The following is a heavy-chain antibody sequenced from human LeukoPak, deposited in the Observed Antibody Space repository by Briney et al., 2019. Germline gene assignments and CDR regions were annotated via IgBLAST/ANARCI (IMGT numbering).Heavy chain of an antibody. J-gene: IGHJ5*02. V-gene: IGHV4-30-2*01. Sequence: SETLSLTCAVSGDSITRGGYSWSWIRQPPGKGLEWIGYIYHGGSAYYNPSLKGRLTISVDTSNNQFSLRLSSVTAADTAVYYCARVLTGYLRKWFDPWGQGTLVTVSS. CDR3: ARVLTGYLRKWFDP. D-gene: IGHD3-9*01. CDR2: IYHGGSA. CDR1: GDSITRGGYS.